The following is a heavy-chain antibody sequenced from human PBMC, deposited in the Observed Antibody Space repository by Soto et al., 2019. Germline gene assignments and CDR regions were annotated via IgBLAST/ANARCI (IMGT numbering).Heavy chain of an antibody. CDR1: GYDFTTYG. J-gene: IGHJ4*02. Sequence: QVHLVQSGAEVKKPGASVKVSCKGSGYDFTTYGITWVRQAPGQGLEWMAWISAHNGNTDYAQKLQGRVTVTRDTSTSTAYMELRSLRCDDTAVDYCARGRYGDYWGQGALVTVSS. D-gene: IGHD1-20*01. CDR3: ARGRYGDY. CDR2: ISAHNGNT. V-gene: IGHV1-18*01.